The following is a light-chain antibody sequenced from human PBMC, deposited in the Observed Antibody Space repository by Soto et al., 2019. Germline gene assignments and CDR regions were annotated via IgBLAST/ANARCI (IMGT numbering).Light chain of an antibody. J-gene: IGKJ1*01. Sequence: IVLTQSPVTLAVSPGESAVLSCRASQSVSTSLAWYLHKPGQAPRLFIYDASKRAPGIPARFTGSGSGAHFTLTISSLEPEDIAVYYCQVRDVWPSFGQGTKV. CDR1: QSVSTS. CDR3: QVRDVWPS. V-gene: IGKV3-11*01. CDR2: DAS.